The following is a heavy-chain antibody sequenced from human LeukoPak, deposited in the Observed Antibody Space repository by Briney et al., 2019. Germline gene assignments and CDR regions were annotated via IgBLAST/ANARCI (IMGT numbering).Heavy chain of an antibody. CDR1: GFTFSDYY. CDR3: AKAGSSWSYYYYYMDV. V-gene: IGHV3-11*01. CDR2: ISNSGSTI. Sequence: PGGSLRLSCAASGFTFSDYYMSWIRQAPGKGLERVSYISNSGSTIYYADSVKGRFTFSRDDAKNSLYLQMNSLRAEDTAVYYCAKAGSSWSYYYYYMDVWGKGTTVTISS. D-gene: IGHD6-13*01. J-gene: IGHJ6*03.